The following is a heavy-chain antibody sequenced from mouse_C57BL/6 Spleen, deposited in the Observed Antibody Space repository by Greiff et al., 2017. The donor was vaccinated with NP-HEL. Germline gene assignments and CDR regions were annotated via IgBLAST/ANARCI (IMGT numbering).Heavy chain of an antibody. CDR1: GFSLTSYG. V-gene: IGHV2-6*01. Sequence: QVQLKQSGPGLVAPSQSLSITCTVSGFSLTSYGVDWVRQSPGKGLEWLGVIWGVGSTNYNSALKSRLSISKDNSKSQVFLKMNSLQTDDTAMYYCASGGGSSYGWFAYWGQGTLVTVSA. J-gene: IGHJ3*01. D-gene: IGHD1-1*01. CDR3: ASGGGSSYGWFAY. CDR2: IWGVGST.